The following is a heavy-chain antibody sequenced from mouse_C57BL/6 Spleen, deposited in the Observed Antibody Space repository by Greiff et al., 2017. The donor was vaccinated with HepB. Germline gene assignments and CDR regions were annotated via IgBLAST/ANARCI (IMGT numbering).Heavy chain of an antibody. V-gene: IGHV5-6*02. CDR1: GFTFSSYG. CDR2: ISSGGSYT. CDR3: ARRYYYGSSPNYFDY. D-gene: IGHD1-1*01. J-gene: IGHJ2*01. Sequence: DVMLVESGGDLVKPGGSLKLSCAASGFTFSSYGMSWVRQTPDKRLEWVATISSGGSYTYYPDSVKGRFTISRDNAKNTLYLQMSSLKSEDTAMYYCARRYYYGSSPNYFDYWGQGTTLTVSS.